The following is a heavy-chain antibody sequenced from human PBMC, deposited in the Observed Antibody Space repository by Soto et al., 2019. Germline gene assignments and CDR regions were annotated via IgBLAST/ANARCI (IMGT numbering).Heavy chain of an antibody. Sequence: SVRLSCAASGFSFSSLAMSWVRQAPGKGLEWVSSISGRGVDTLYADSVKGRFTISRDNSRNTLYLQVNSLRAEDTAVYYCAKDQTDVTLFDYWGQGTLVTVSS. CDR1: GFSFSSLA. CDR3: AKDQTDVTLFDY. J-gene: IGHJ4*02. V-gene: IGHV3-23*01. CDR2: ISGRGVDT. D-gene: IGHD2-21*02.